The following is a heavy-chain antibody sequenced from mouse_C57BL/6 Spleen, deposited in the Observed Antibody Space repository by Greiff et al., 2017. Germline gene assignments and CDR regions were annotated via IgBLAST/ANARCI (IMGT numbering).Heavy chain of an antibody. V-gene: IGHV5-6*02. D-gene: IGHD1-1*01. CDR1: GFTFSSYG. Sequence: EVKLVESGGDLVKPGGSLKLSCAASGFTFSSYGMSWVRQTPDKRLEWVATISSGGSYTYYPDSVKGRFTISRDNAKNTLYLQMSSLKSEDTAMYYCASRPFITTDWYFDVWGTGTTVTVSS. CDR2: ISSGGSYT. CDR3: ASRPFITTDWYFDV. J-gene: IGHJ1*03.